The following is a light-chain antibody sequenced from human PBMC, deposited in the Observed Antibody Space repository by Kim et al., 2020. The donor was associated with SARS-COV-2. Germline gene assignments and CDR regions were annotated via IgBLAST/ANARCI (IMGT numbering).Light chain of an antibody. Sequence: APGERAPLSCRASRSVSSNVAWYQQKPGQAPRLLIYDASTRATGIPARFSGTGSGTEFSLTISSLQSEDCAVYYCQQYKSWPLTFGGGTKVDIK. J-gene: IGKJ4*01. CDR2: DAS. CDR1: RSVSSN. CDR3: QQYKSWPLT. V-gene: IGKV3-15*01.